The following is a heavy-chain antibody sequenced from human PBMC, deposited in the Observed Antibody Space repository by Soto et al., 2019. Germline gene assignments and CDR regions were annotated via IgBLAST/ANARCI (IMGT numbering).Heavy chain of an antibody. Sequence: HPGGSLRLSXAASGFTLRNYAMSWVRQAPGKGLEWVSAISGSGGTTYYADSVKGRFTISRDNSKNTLSLQMNSLRAEDTAVYFCAKGGEVGPTVLDYWGQGTLVTVSS. CDR1: GFTLRNYA. D-gene: IGHD3-10*01. J-gene: IGHJ4*02. CDR2: ISGSGGTT. V-gene: IGHV3-23*01. CDR3: AKGGEVGPTVLDY.